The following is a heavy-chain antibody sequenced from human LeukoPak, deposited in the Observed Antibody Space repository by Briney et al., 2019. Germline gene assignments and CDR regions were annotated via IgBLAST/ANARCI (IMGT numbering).Heavy chain of an antibody. CDR3: ARDGILTGFFPH. CDR2: ISGSGGST. J-gene: IGHJ4*02. Sequence: SWVRQAPXKGLEWVSAISGSGGSTYCADSVKGRFTISRDNAKNSLYLQMNSLRAEDTAVYYCARDGILTGFFPHWGQGTLVTVSS. V-gene: IGHV3-23*01. D-gene: IGHD3-9*01.